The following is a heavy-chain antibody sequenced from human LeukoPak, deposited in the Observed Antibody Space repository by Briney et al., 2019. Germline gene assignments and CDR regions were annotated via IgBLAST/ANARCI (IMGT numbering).Heavy chain of an antibody. CDR3: ASRLYCSNTRCRNFPFAY. V-gene: IGHV1-69*01. Sequence: SVKVSCKASGGTFISYAINWVRQAPGQEEEWMGGIIPIFGTANYAQKFQDRVTITADESTSTAYLELTSLRSEDTAIYYCASRLYCSNTRCRNFPFAYWGQGTLVTVSS. D-gene: IGHD2-2*01. J-gene: IGHJ4*02. CDR1: GGTFISYA. CDR2: IIPIFGTA.